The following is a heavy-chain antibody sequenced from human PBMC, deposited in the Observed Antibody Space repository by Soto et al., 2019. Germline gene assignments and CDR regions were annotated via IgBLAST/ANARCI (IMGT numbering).Heavy chain of an antibody. CDR1: GGSFSGYY. J-gene: IGHJ6*02. CDR3: ARGHSYYYGSGSYYSSKYYYYVMDV. Sequence: SETLSLTCAVYGGSFSGYYWSWIRQPPGKGLEWIGEINHSGSTNYNPSLKSRVTISVDTSKNQFSLKLSSVTAADTAVYYCARGHSYYYGSGSYYSSKYYYYVMDVWGQGTTVTVSS. V-gene: IGHV4-34*01. D-gene: IGHD3-10*01. CDR2: INHSGST.